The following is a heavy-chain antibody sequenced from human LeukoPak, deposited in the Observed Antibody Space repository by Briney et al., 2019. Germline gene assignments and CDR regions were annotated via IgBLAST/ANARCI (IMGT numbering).Heavy chain of an antibody. CDR1: GGSISSGGYY. D-gene: IGHD4-23*01. CDR3: ARGRYGGNSGGAGVYYFDY. CDR2: IYYSGST. Sequence: SETLSLTCTVSGGSISSGGYYWSWIRQHPGKGLEWIGYIYYSGSTYYNPSLKSRVTISVDTSKNQFSLKLSSVTAADTAVYYCARGRYGGNSGGAGVYYFDYWGQGTLVTVSS. V-gene: IGHV4-31*03. J-gene: IGHJ4*02.